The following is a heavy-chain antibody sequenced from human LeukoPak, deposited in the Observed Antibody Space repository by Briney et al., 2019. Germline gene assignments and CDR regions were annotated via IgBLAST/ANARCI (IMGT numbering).Heavy chain of an antibody. CDR3: ARATGSSGYYYLWWSI. CDR2: INPNSGGT. Sequence: ASVKVSCKASGYTFTGYYMHWVRQAPGQGLEWMGWINPNSGGTNYAQRFQGRVTMTRDTSISTAYMELSRLRSDDTAVYYCARATGSSGYYYLWWSIWGQGTLVTVSS. V-gene: IGHV1-2*02. CDR1: GYTFTGYY. D-gene: IGHD3-22*01. J-gene: IGHJ4*02.